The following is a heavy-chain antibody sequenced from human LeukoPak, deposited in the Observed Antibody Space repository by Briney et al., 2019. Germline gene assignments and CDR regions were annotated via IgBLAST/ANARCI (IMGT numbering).Heavy chain of an antibody. Sequence: SETLSLTCTVSGGSISSSSYYWGWIRQPPGKGLEWIGYIYYSGSTYYNPSLKSRVTISVDTSKNQFSLKLSSVTAADTAVYYCARDPWSAQKAFDIWGQGTMVTVSS. CDR1: GGSISSSSYY. CDR2: IYYSGST. CDR3: ARDPWSAQKAFDI. D-gene: IGHD3-3*01. V-gene: IGHV4-30-4*08. J-gene: IGHJ3*02.